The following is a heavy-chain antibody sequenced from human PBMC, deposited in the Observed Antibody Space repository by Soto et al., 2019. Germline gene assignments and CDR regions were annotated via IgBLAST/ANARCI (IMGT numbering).Heavy chain of an antibody. CDR3: AALRITYSSGWFDP. Sequence: SVKVSCKASGFTFTSSAVRWVRQARGQRLEWIGWIVVGSGNTNYAQKFQERVTITRDMSTSTAYMELSSLRSEDTDVYYCAALRITYSSGWFDPWGQGALVTVSS. D-gene: IGHD6-19*01. CDR1: GFTFTSSA. J-gene: IGHJ5*02. V-gene: IGHV1-58*01. CDR2: IVVGSGNT.